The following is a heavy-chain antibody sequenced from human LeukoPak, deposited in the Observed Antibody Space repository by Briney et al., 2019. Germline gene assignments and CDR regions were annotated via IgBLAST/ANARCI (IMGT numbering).Heavy chain of an antibody. CDR3: AREGLRFLEWLSLSAFDI. CDR1: GLIFSDYY. J-gene: IGHJ3*02. D-gene: IGHD3-3*01. V-gene: IGHV3-11*04. Sequence: GGSLRLSCAASGLIFSDYYMSWIRQAPGKGLEWVSYISSSGSAIYYADSVRGRFTISRDNAKNSLYLQMNSLRAEDTAVYYCAREGLRFLEWLSLSAFDIWGQGTMVTVSS. CDR2: ISSSGSAI.